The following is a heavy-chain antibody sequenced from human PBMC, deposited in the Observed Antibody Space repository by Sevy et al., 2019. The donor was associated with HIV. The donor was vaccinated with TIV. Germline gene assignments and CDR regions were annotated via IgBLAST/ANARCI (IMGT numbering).Heavy chain of an antibody. V-gene: IGHV4-59*08. J-gene: IGHJ3*01. CDR3: ARRNDFDL. CDR1: GGSINSDH. Sequence: SETLSLTCTVSGGSINSDHWNWIRQPPGKGLEWIGYVYYTGGTNYNPSLKNRVTISVDRTKNQFSLQLTSVTAADTAVYYCARRNDFDLWGQGTMVTVSS. CDR2: VYYTGGT.